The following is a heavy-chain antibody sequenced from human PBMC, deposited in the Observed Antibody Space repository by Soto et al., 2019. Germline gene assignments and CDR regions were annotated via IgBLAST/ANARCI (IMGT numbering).Heavy chain of an antibody. CDR1: GFTFSSYA. CDR2: ISDAAGSA. V-gene: IGHV3-23*01. J-gene: IGHJ3*02. CDR3: ARPYGGKIGDAPDI. Sequence: GGSLRLSCVASGFTFSSYAMSWVRQVPGKGLEWVSTISDAAGSAYYVDSVKGRFTISRDNSKETLYLQMNSLRAEDSAVYYCARPYGGKIGDAPDIWGPGTMVTVSS. D-gene: IGHD4-17*01.